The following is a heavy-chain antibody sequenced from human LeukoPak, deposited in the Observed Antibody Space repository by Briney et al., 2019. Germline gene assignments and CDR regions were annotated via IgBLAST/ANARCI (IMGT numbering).Heavy chain of an antibody. CDR1: GYTFIRYG. D-gene: IGHD2-2*01. J-gene: IGHJ4*02. CDR3: ARDNSAVSDCSSTSCFHFGY. V-gene: IGHV1-18*01. CDR2: ISAYNGNT. Sequence: ASVKVSCKASGYTFIRYGITWVRQAPGQGLEWMGWISAYNGNTRYAQKFQGRVTMTTDTSTSTAYMELRSPRSDDTAVYYCARDNSAVSDCSSTSCFHFGYWGQGALVTVSS.